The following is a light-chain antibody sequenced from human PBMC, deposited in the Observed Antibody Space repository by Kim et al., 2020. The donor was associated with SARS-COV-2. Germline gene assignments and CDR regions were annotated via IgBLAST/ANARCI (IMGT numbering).Light chain of an antibody. Sequence: VSPGEIATLACRASQSIGSNLAWYQQKPGQAPRFLIYGASTRATGVPARFSGSGSGTEFTLTISSLQSEDFAIYFCQQYHNWPPYTFGQGTKLEI. CDR3: QQYHNWPPYT. CDR2: GAS. V-gene: IGKV3-15*01. J-gene: IGKJ2*01. CDR1: QSIGSN.